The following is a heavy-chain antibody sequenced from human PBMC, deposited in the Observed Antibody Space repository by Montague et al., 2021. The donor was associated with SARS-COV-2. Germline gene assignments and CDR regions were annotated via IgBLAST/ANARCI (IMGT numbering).Heavy chain of an antibody. V-gene: IGHV4-34*01. CDR3: ARGQQHINVVVVVVTGGAYYFDV. CDR1: DGSFSDYS. CDR2: INHCGST. D-gene: IGHD3-22*01. Sequence: SETLSLTCAVYDGSFSDYSWTWIRQPPGKGLEWIGEINHCGSTNYNPSLKSRVTISVDTSKNQFSLKLTSVTAADTAVYYCARGQQHINVVVVVVTGGAYYFDVWGQGTLVAVSS. J-gene: IGHJ4*02.